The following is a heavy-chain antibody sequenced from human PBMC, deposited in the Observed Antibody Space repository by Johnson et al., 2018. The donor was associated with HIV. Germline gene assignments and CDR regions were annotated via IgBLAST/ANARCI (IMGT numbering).Heavy chain of an antibody. CDR3: TTTNLELMGDAFDI. Sequence: VQLVESGGGLVKPGGSLRLSCAASGFTFSNAWMSWVRQAPGKGLEWVGRIKSKTDGGTTDYAAPVKGRFTISRDDSKNTLYLQMNSLKTEDTAVYYCTTTNLELMGDAFDIWGQGTMVTVSS. D-gene: IGHD1-7*01. J-gene: IGHJ3*02. CDR2: IKSKTDGGTT. V-gene: IGHV3-15*01. CDR1: GFTFSNAW.